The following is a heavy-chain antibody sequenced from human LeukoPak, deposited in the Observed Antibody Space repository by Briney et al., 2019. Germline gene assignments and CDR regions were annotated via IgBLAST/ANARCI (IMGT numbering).Heavy chain of an antibody. V-gene: IGHV3-9*01. CDR3: AKAPDYGDSDYFDY. CDR1: GFTFDDYA. Sequence: GGSLRLSCAASGFTFDDYAMHWVRQAPGKGVEWVSGISWNSGSIGYADSVKGRFTISRDNAKNSLYLQMNSLRAEDTALYYCAKAPDYGDSDYFDYWGQGTLVTVSS. D-gene: IGHD4-17*01. J-gene: IGHJ4*02. CDR2: ISWNSGSI.